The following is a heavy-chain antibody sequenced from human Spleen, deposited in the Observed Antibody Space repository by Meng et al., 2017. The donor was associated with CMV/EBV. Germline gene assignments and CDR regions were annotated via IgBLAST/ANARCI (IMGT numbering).Heavy chain of an antibody. Sequence: SETLSLTCTVSGGSISSSSYYWGWIRQPPGKGLEWIGSIYYSGSTYYNPSLKSRVTISVDTSKNQFSLKLSSVTAADTAVYYCARGVNYDFWSGSPRLGMDVWGQGTTVTVS. V-gene: IGHV4-39*07. CDR1: GGSISSSSYY. D-gene: IGHD3-3*01. CDR2: IYYSGST. CDR3: ARGVNYDFWSGSPRLGMDV. J-gene: IGHJ6*02.